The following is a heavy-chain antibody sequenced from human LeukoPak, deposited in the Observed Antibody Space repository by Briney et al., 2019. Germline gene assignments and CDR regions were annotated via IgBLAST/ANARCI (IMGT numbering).Heavy chain of an antibody. CDR2: IWYDGSIE. J-gene: IGHJ4*02. CDR3: TKADEMNMDY. Sequence: GRSLRLSCVASGFTFSRYGMHWVRQAPGKGLEWVAVIWYDGSIEYYADSVKGRFTISKDNSKNTLYLQMNSLRAEDTAVYYCTKADEMNMDYWGQGTLVTVSS. CDR1: GFTFSRYG. D-gene: IGHD2/OR15-2a*01. V-gene: IGHV3-33*03.